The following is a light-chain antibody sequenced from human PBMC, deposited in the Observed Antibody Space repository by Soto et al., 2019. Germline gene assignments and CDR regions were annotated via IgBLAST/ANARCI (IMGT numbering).Light chain of an antibody. V-gene: IGKV3-15*01. CDR2: GAS. Sequence: EIVTTQSPATLSVSPGEGATLSCRASQSVSSNLAWYQQKPGQAPRLLIYGASTRATGFPARFSGSGSGTEFTLTISSLQSEDFAVYYCQQYNNWPPWTFGQGTKVDIK. J-gene: IGKJ1*01. CDR1: QSVSSN. CDR3: QQYNNWPPWT.